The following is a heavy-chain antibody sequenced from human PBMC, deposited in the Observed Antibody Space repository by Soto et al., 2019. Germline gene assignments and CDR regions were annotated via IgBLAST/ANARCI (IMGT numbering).Heavy chain of an antibody. CDR3: AKGRAYCGGDCLGYFDY. CDR2: ISGSGGSK. CDR1: GFTFSSYA. V-gene: IGHV3-23*01. Sequence: GGSLRLSCAASGFTFSSYAMSWVRQAPGKGLEWVSAISGSGGSKYYADSVKGRFTISRDNSKNTLYLQMNSLRAEDTAVYYCAKGRAYCGGDCLGYFDYWGQGTLVTVSS. D-gene: IGHD2-21*02. J-gene: IGHJ4*02.